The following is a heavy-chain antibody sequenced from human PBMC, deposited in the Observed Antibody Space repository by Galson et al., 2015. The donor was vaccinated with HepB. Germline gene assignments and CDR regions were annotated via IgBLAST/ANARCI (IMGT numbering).Heavy chain of an antibody. V-gene: IGHV3-33*01. CDR2: IWNDGSNK. D-gene: IGHD2-2*01. J-gene: IGHJ4*02. CDR1: GFPFRTFG. CDR3: GRDYVGSCSSTSCPIEY. Sequence: SLRLSCASSGFPFRTFGMHWVRHAPGKGLEWVAVIWNDGSNKYYADSVKGRFTVSRDNSENPLYLQMNSLRAEETAVYYSGRDYVGSCSSTSCPIEYWGQGTLVTVSS.